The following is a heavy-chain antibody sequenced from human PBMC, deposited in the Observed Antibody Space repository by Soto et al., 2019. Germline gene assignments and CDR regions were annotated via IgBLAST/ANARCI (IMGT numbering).Heavy chain of an antibody. D-gene: IGHD2-2*01. CDR3: ARDEGGIVLVPADYYYGMDV. V-gene: IGHV1-69*12. CDR1: GGTLSSYA. Sequence: QVQLVQSGAEVKKPGSSVKVSCKASGGTLSSYAISWVRQAPGQGLEWMGGIIPIFGTANYAQKFQGRVTITADESTSTAYMELSSLRSEDTAVYYCARDEGGIVLVPADYYYGMDVWGQGTTVTVSS. CDR2: IIPIFGTA. J-gene: IGHJ6*02.